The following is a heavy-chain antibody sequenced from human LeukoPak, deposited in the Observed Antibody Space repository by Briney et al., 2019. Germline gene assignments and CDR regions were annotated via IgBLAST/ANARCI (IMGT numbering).Heavy chain of an antibody. D-gene: IGHD6-13*01. V-gene: IGHV3-74*01. CDR2: ISPTGSTT. CDR3: ACPYRSRFDY. J-gene: IGHJ4*02. CDR1: GFSFSGHW. Sequence: GGSLRLSCTASGFSFSGHWMHWARQLPGKGLVWVSRISPTGSTTSYADSVKGRFTVSRDNAKNTLYLQVNNLRAEDTAIYYCACPYRSRFDYWGQGTLVTVSS.